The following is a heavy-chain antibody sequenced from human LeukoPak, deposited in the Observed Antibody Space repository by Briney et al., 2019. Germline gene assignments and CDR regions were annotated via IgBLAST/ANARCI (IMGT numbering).Heavy chain of an antibody. CDR2: ISSSGSTI. CDR1: GFTFSSYE. V-gene: IGHV3-48*03. CDR3: ARDLRPGIRRNPLLQH. D-gene: IGHD1-14*01. J-gene: IGHJ1*01. Sequence: PGGSLRLSCAVSGFTFSSYEMNWVRQAPGKGLEWVSYISSSGSTIYYADSVKGRFTISRDNAKKSLYLQINSLRAEDTAVYYCARDLRPGIRRNPLLQHWGQGTLVIVSS.